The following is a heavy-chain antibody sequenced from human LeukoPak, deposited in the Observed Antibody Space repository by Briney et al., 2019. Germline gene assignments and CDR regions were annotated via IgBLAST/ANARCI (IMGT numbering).Heavy chain of an antibody. CDR3: AKDIRLGAYSYGANFDY. V-gene: IGHV3-30*02. Sequence: GGSLRLSCAASGLTFSNYGMHWVRQAPGKGLEWVAFIRFDGSEKYYADSVKGRFTISRDNSKNTLYLQMNSLRAEDTAVYYCAKDIRLGAYSYGANFDYWGQGTLVTVSS. CDR1: GLTFSNYG. D-gene: IGHD5-18*01. J-gene: IGHJ4*02. CDR2: IRFDGSEK.